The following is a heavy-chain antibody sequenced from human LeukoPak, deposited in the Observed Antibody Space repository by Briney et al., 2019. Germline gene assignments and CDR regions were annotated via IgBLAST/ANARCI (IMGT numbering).Heavy chain of an antibody. V-gene: IGHV3-23*01. D-gene: IGHD3-10*01. Sequence: GGSLRLSCAASGFTFSSYAMNWVRQAPGKGLEWVSAISGSGGSTYYADSVKGRFTISRDNSKNTLYLQMNSLRAEDTAVYYCANSGGTVLLWFGDPTWDWGQGTLVTVSS. CDR2: ISGSGGST. CDR3: ANSGGTVLLWFGDPTWD. CDR1: GFTFSSYA. J-gene: IGHJ4*02.